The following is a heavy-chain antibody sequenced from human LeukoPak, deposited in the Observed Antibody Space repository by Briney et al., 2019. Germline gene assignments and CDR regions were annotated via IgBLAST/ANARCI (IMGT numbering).Heavy chain of an antibody. D-gene: IGHD3-22*01. Sequence: GGSLRLSCAASGFTFSSYAMHWVRQAPGKGLEWVAVISYDGSNKYYADSVKGRFTISRDNSKNTLYLQMNSLRAGDTAVYYCASPVVDDSSGYWGQGTLVTVSS. CDR1: GFTFSSYA. J-gene: IGHJ4*02. V-gene: IGHV3-30*04. CDR3: ASPVVDDSSGY. CDR2: ISYDGSNK.